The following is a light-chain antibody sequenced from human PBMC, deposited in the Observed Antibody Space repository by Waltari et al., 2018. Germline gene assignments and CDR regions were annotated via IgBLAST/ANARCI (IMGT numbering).Light chain of an antibody. CDR3: QHYVRLPVS. V-gene: IGKV3-20*01. CDR1: QSVSRS. CDR2: GAS. Sequence: EIVLTQSPGTLSLSPGERATLSCRASQSVSRSLAWYQQKPGQAPRLLIYGASSRATGVPDRFSGSGSGTDFSLTISRLEPEDFAVYYCQHYVRLPVSFGQGTTVEIK. J-gene: IGKJ1*01.